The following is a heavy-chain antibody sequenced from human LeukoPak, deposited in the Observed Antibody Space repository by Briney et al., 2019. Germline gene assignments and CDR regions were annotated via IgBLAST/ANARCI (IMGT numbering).Heavy chain of an antibody. Sequence: PGGSLRLSCAASGFTVSSNYMGWVRQAPGKGLEWVSVIYSGGSTYYADSVKGRFTISRDNSKNTLYLQMNSLRAEDTAVYYCARAYSSSWYTDPYYYYYGMDVWGQGTTVTVSS. D-gene: IGHD6-13*01. CDR1: GFTVSSNY. J-gene: IGHJ6*02. CDR3: ARAYSSSWYTDPYYYYYGMDV. CDR2: IYSGGST. V-gene: IGHV3-53*01.